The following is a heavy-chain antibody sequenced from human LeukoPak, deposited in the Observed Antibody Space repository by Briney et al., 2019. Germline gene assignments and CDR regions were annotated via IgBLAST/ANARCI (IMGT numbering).Heavy chain of an antibody. D-gene: IGHD2-15*01. CDR3: ARDQYPLYDFYGYCSGGSCYSGMDV. Sequence: GGSLRLSCAASGFTFSSYSMNWVRQAPGKGLEWVSSISSSSIYIYYADSVKGRFTISRDNAKNSLYLQMNSLRAEDTAVYYCARDQYPLYDFYGYCSGGSCYSGMDVWGQGTTVTVSS. CDR2: ISSSSIYI. J-gene: IGHJ6*02. V-gene: IGHV3-21*01. CDR1: GFTFSSYS.